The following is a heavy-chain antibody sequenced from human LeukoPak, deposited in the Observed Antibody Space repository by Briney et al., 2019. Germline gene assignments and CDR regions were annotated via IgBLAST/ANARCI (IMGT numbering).Heavy chain of an antibody. CDR3: AKPDGGTDPEYFQH. CDR1: GGSFSGYY. Sequence: ETLSLTCAVYGGSFSGYYWSWVRQAPGKGLEWVSAISGSGGSTYYADSVKGRFTISRDNSKNTLYLQMNSLRAEDTAVYYCAKPDGGTDPEYFQHWGQGTLVTVSS. D-gene: IGHD4-23*01. V-gene: IGHV3-23*01. CDR2: ISGSGGST. J-gene: IGHJ1*01.